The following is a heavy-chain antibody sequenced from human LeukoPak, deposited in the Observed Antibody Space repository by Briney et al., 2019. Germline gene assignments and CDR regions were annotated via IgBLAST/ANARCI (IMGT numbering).Heavy chain of an antibody. D-gene: IGHD6-13*01. CDR2: INHSGST. CDR1: GGSFSGYY. V-gene: IGHV4-34*01. CDR3: ARARVRIAAGALDY. Sequence: PSETLSLTCAVYGGSFSGYYWIWIRQPPGNRLEWIGEINHSGSTNYNPSLKSRVTISEDTSKNQFSLNLTSVTAADTAVYYCARARVRIAAGALDYWGQGALVTVSS. J-gene: IGHJ4*02.